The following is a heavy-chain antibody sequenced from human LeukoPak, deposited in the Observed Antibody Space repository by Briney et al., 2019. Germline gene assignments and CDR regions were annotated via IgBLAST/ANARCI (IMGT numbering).Heavy chain of an antibody. J-gene: IGHJ4*02. CDR2: ISAYNGDT. V-gene: IGHV1-18*01. Sequence: GSSVKVSCKASGGTFSSYSITWVRQAPGQGLECMGWISAYNGDTDYAQNVQGRVTMTTETSTSTAYMELRSLRSDDTAVYYCARGKGARDYWGQGTLVTVSS. CDR1: GGTFSSYS. D-gene: IGHD3-10*01. CDR3: ARGKGARDY.